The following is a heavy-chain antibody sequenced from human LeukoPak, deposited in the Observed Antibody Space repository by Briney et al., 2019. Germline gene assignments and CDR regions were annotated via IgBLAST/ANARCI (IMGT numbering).Heavy chain of an antibody. CDR3: VRDGYYYDSSGYYYDY. Sequence: GESLQISCKGSGYSFTSYWISWVRQMPGKGLEWMGRIDPSDSYTNYSPSFQGHVTISADKSISTAYLQWSSLKASDTAMYYCVRDGYYYDSSGYYYDYWGQGTLVTVSS. J-gene: IGHJ4*02. D-gene: IGHD3-22*01. CDR1: GYSFTSYW. V-gene: IGHV5-10-1*01. CDR2: IDPSDSYT.